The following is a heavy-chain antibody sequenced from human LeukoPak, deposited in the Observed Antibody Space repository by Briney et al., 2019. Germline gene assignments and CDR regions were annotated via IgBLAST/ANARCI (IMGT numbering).Heavy chain of an antibody. J-gene: IGHJ4*02. CDR1: GASFNIYY. CDR3: ARGGLYRGDDCYIDS. CDR2: INHRGGT. V-gene: IGHV4-34*01. D-gene: IGHD2-21*01. Sequence: SETLSLTCAVYGASFNIYYWSWIRQPPGKGLEWIGEINHRGGTNYNSSLKSRVTISVDTSKNQFFLNLSSVTAADTAIYYCARGGLYRGDDCYIDSWGQGTLVPVSS.